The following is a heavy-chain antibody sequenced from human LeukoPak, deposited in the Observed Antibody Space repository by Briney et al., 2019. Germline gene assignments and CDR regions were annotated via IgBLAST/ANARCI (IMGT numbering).Heavy chain of an antibody. Sequence: KSGGSLRLSCAASGFTFSSYSMNWVRQAPGKGLEWVSSISSSSSYIYYADSVKGRFTISRDNAKNSLYLQMNSLRAEDTAVYYCARDPHLWDWNDVGDYWGQGTLVTVSS. CDR3: ARDPHLWDWNDVGDY. J-gene: IGHJ4*02. CDR2: ISSSSSYI. V-gene: IGHV3-21*01. CDR1: GFTFSSYS. D-gene: IGHD1-1*01.